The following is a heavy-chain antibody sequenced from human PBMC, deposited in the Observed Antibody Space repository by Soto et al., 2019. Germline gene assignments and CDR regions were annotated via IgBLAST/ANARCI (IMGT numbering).Heavy chain of an antibody. CDR2: FYYRGDT. CDR3: ARFTYYYDTSGRGMWFDP. J-gene: IGHJ5*02. D-gene: IGHD3-22*01. CDR1: GDSIQKYW. Sequence: SETLSLTCSVSGDSIQKYWWTWIRQPPGKALEWIGYFYYRGDTNYNPSLKSRATVSGDMSKNQLFLRLTSVTAADTAVYYCARFTYYYDTSGRGMWFDPWGPGNPGHRLL. V-gene: IGHV4-59*01.